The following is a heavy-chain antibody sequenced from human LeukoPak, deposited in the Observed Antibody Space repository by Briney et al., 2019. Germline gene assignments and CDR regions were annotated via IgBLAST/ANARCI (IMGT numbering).Heavy chain of an antibody. V-gene: IGHV3-21*01. CDR3: ARGLDGYNFNWFDP. D-gene: IGHD5-24*01. CDR1: GFTFSSYS. CDR2: ISSSSSYI. J-gene: IGHJ5*02. Sequence: GGSLRLSCAASGFTFSSYSMNWVRQAPGKGLEWVSSISSSSSYIYYADSVKGLFTISRDNAKNSLYLQMNSLRAEDTAVYYCARGLDGYNFNWFDPWGQGTLVTVSS.